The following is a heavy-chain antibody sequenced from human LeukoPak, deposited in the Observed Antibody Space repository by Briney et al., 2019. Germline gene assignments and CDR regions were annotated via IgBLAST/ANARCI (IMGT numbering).Heavy chain of an antibody. V-gene: IGHV4-59*01. J-gene: IGHJ4*02. CDR2: IYYSGST. D-gene: IGHD3-10*01. Sequence: PSETLSLTCTVSGGSISSYYWSWIRQPPGKGLEWIGYIYYSGSTNYNPSLKSRVTISVDTSKNSFSLKLRSVTAADTAIYYCARGSRYYGSGSYYRFDYWGQGALVTVSS. CDR1: GGSISSYY. CDR3: ARGSRYYGSGSYYRFDY.